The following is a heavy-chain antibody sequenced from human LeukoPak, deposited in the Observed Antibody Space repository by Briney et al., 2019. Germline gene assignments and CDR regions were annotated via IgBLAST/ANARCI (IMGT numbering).Heavy chain of an antibody. CDR3: ARERIRGYSYGPYYYGMDV. Sequence: SETLSLTCTASGGPVSSGSYCWSWIRQPPGKRLEWIGYICDSGSANYNPSLKSRVTISVDTSKNQFSLKLSSVTAADTAVYYCARERIRGYSYGPYYYGMDVWGQGTTVTVSS. D-gene: IGHD5-18*01. V-gene: IGHV4-61*01. CDR2: ICDSGSA. CDR1: GGPVSSGSYC. J-gene: IGHJ6*02.